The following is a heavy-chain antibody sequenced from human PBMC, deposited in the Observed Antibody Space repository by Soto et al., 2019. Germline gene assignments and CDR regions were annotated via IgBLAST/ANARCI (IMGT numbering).Heavy chain of an antibody. CDR2: VDCSGTA. CDR3: ARITGRHLDY. J-gene: IGHJ4*02. V-gene: IGHV4-39*01. CDR1: SGSISVTNVF. D-gene: IGHD1-20*01. Sequence: PSEPLSLTCTVSSGSISVTNVFWGWVRQPPGKGLEWIGNVDCSGTAYFSPSLATRVTFHVDTSKNQFSLTLYSVTAADTAVYYCARITGRHLDYWGQGILVTVSS.